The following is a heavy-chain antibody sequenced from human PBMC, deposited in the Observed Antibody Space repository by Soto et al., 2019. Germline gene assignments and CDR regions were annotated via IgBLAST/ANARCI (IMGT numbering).Heavy chain of an antibody. CDR1: GASIYTYY. CDR2: ISDGGST. CDR3: AREGGYSGSYYYYYGMDV. D-gene: IGHD1-26*01. Sequence: PSETLSLTCNVSGASIYTYYWNWIRQSPGKGLEWIGYISDGGSTNYNPSLKSRVTMSVDTSKNQFSLKLSSVTAADTAVYYCAREGGYSGSYYYYYGMDVWGQGTTVTVSS. V-gene: IGHV4-59*12. J-gene: IGHJ6*02.